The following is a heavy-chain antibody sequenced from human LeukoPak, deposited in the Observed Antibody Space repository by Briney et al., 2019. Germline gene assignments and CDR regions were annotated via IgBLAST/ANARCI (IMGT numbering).Heavy chain of an antibody. D-gene: IGHD3-22*01. J-gene: IGHJ4*02. Sequence: PGGSLRLSCAASGFTFSSYWISWVRQAPGKGLEWVANIKQDGSEKYYVDSVKGRFTISRDNAKSSLYLQMNSLRAEDTAVYYCARDGPDSSGYTECAGYWGQGTLVTVSS. CDR3: ARDGPDSSGYTECAGY. CDR2: IKQDGSEK. CDR1: GFTFSSYW. V-gene: IGHV3-7*03.